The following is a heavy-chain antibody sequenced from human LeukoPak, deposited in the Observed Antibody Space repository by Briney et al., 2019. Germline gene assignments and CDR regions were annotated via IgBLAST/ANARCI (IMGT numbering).Heavy chain of an antibody. Sequence: GGSLRLSCAASGFTSRSYWMHWVRQTPGRGLVWVSHINNDGSDTSYADSVKGRFTITRDNAKNTLFLQMNSLRAEDTAVYYCARDGILGSHDCWGQGTLVTVSS. CDR1: GFTSRSYW. J-gene: IGHJ4*02. CDR3: ARDGILGSHDC. V-gene: IGHV3-74*01. D-gene: IGHD3-3*02. CDR2: INNDGSDT.